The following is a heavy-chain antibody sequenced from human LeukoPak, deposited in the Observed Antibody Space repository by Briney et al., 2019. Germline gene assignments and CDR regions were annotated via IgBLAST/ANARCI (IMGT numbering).Heavy chain of an antibody. J-gene: IGHJ5*02. CDR1: GYTFTVYY. Sequence: ASVKVSFKASGYTFTVYYMHWVRQAPGQGLEWMGWINPNSGGTNYAQKFQGWVTMTRDTSISTAYMELSRLRSDDTAVYYCARERDIAARPVWFDPWGQGTLVTVSS. V-gene: IGHV1-2*04. CDR2: INPNSGGT. CDR3: ARERDIAARPVWFDP. D-gene: IGHD6-6*01.